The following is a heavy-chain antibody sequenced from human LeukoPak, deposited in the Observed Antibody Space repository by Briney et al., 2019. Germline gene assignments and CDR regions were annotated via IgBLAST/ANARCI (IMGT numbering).Heavy chain of an antibody. Sequence: PSETLSLTCAVSGGSISNYYWSWIRQPPGKGLEWIGEINHSGSTNYNPSLKSRVTISVDTSKNQFSLKLSSVTAADTAVYYCARLRVDYYDSSGAPADCWGQGTLVTVSS. J-gene: IGHJ4*02. CDR1: GGSISNYY. V-gene: IGHV4-34*01. D-gene: IGHD3-22*01. CDR2: INHSGST. CDR3: ARLRVDYYDSSGAPADC.